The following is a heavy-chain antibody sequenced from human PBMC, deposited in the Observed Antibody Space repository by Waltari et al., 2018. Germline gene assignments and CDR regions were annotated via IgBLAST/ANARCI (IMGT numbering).Heavy chain of an antibody. CDR2: ISSSSSTI. D-gene: IGHD3-10*01. CDR1: GFTFSSYS. J-gene: IGHJ4*02. CDR3: ARGGRGQPYYFDY. V-gene: IGHV3-48*04. Sequence: EVQLVESGGGLVQPGGSLRLSCAASGFTFSSYSMNWVRQAPGKGLEWVSYISSSSSTIYYADSVKGRFTISRDNAKNSLYLQMNSLRAEDTAVYYWARGGRGQPYYFDYWGQGTLVTVSS.